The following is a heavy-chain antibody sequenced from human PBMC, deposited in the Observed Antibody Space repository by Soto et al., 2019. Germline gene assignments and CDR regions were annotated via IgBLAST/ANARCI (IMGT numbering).Heavy chain of an antibody. CDR3: AGCYVVVTPYPDYGMDV. Sequence: EVQLVESGGGLVQPGGSLRLSCAASGFTFSSYWMSWVRQAPGKGLEWVANIKQDGSEKYYVDTVKGRFTITRDNAKNSLDLKMNSLRAEDTAVYYCAGCYVVVTPYPDYGMDVWGQGTTVTVSS. CDR2: IKQDGSEK. CDR1: GFTFSSYW. V-gene: IGHV3-7*05. J-gene: IGHJ6*02. D-gene: IGHD2-21*02.